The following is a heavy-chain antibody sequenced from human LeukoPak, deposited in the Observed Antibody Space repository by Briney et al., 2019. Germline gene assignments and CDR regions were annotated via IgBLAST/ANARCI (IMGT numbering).Heavy chain of an antibody. CDR1: GFTFSSYS. CDR3: ARDQHGDFDY. J-gene: IGHJ4*02. CDR2: ISSSSSYI. Sequence: PGGSLRLSCAASGFTFSSYSMNWARQAPGKGLEWVSSISSSSSYIYYADSVKGRFTISRDNAKNSLYLQMNSLRAEDTAVYYCARDQHGDFDYWGQGTLVTVSS. V-gene: IGHV3-21*01. D-gene: IGHD4-17*01.